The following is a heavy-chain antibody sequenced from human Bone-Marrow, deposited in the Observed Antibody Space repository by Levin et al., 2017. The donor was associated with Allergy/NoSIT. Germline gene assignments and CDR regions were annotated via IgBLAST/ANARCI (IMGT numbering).Heavy chain of an antibody. Sequence: LSLPCAASGFLFRGYEMNWVRQTPGKGLEWISYISDSGSTIHYADSVKGRFIISRDNANQSLYLQMDSLRADDTAIYYCVREIGDWFDPWGQGTQVTVSS. CDR2: ISDSGSTI. V-gene: IGHV3-48*03. CDR1: GFLFRGYE. CDR3: VREIGDWFDP. D-gene: IGHD4-17*01. J-gene: IGHJ5*02.